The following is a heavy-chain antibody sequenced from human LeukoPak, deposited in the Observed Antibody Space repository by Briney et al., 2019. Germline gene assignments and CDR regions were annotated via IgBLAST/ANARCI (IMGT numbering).Heavy chain of an antibody. V-gene: IGHV4-61*02. J-gene: IGHJ4*02. D-gene: IGHD3/OR15-3a*01. CDR2: SYTSGST. CDR1: GGSISSCSDY. Sequence: TLSLTCTVSGGSISSCSDYWSWIRQPAGKGLEWIGRSYTSGSTNYNPSLKSRVTISVDTSKNQFSLKLSSVTAADTAVYYCARDYGTGFDYWGQGTLVTVSS. CDR3: ARDYGTGFDY.